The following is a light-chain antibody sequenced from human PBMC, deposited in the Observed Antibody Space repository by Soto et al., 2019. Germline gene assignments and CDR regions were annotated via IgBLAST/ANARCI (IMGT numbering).Light chain of an antibody. V-gene: IGKV1-5*03. CDR2: KAS. CDR3: HQYSSYTWT. CDR1: ESISNW. Sequence: DIQMTQSPSTLSSSVGDRVTITCRASESISNWLAWYQQKPGKTPKLLIYKASSLESGVPPRFSGSGSGTEFTLTISSLQPEDFATYYCHQYSSYTWTFGQGTKVDIK. J-gene: IGKJ1*01.